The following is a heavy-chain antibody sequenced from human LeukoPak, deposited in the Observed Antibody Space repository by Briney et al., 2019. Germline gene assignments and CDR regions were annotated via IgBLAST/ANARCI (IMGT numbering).Heavy chain of an antibody. V-gene: IGHV4-59*01. D-gene: IGHD5-18*01. CDR3: ARGYSYGPIAFDI. Sequence: SETLSLTCTVSGGSISSYYWSWIRQPPGKGLEWIGYIYYCGSTNYNPSLKSRVTISVDTSKNQFSLKLSSVTAADTAVYYCARGYSYGPIAFDIWGQGTMVTVSS. CDR2: IYYCGST. J-gene: IGHJ3*02. CDR1: GGSISSYY.